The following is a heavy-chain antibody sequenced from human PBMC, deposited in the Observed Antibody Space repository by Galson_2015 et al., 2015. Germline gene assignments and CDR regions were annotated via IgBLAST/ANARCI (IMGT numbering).Heavy chain of an antibody. Sequence: ETLSLTCAVYGGSFSGYYWIWIRQPPGKGLEWIGDINHSGSTNYNPSLKSRVTISVDMSKNQFSLKLSSVTAADTAVYFCARGLYSYGNYYYYYMDVWGKGTTVTVSS. J-gene: IGHJ6*03. V-gene: IGHV4-34*01. D-gene: IGHD5-18*01. CDR2: INHSGST. CDR1: GGSFSGYY. CDR3: ARGLYSYGNYYYYYMDV.